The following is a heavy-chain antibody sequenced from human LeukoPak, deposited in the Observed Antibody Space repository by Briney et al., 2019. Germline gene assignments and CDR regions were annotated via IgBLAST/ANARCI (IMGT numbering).Heavy chain of an antibody. Sequence: PSETLSLTCTVSGGSISSGDYYWSWIRQPPGKGLEWLEYIYYSGSPYYDPSLKSRVTISVDTSKNQFSLKLSSVTAADTAVYYCARQCHGTTLRYYYYYGMDVWGQGTTVTVSS. V-gene: IGHV4-30-4*01. CDR1: GGSISSGDYY. J-gene: IGHJ6*01. CDR3: ARQCHGTTLRYYYYYGMDV. D-gene: IGHD1-7*01. CDR2: IYYSGSP.